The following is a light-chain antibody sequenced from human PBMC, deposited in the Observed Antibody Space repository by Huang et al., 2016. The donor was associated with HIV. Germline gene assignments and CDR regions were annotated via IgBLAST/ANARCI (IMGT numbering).Light chain of an antibody. CDR3: QQYDSSPWT. CDR2: GAS. J-gene: IGKJ1*01. V-gene: IGKV3-20*01. CDR1: QSVSSSY. Sequence: EIVLTQSPGTLSLSPGERATLSCRAMQSVSSSYLAWYQQKPDQAPRLLFYGASSRATGIPDRFSGSGSGTDFTLTISRLEPEDFAVYYCQQYDSSPWTFGQGTKVEIK.